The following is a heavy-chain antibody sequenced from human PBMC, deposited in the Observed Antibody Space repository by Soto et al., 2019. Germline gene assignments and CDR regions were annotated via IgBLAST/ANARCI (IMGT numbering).Heavy chain of an antibody. CDR2: IDPSDSYT. CDR1: GYAFTSYW. Sequence: ESLKISCTGFGYAFTSYWIAWVRQMPGKGLEWMGRIDPSDSYTNYSPSFQGHVTISADKSISTAYLQWSSLKASDTAMYYCAILTSITIFGVVPPLWGQGTLVTVSS. J-gene: IGHJ4*02. D-gene: IGHD3-3*01. V-gene: IGHV5-10-1*01. CDR3: AILTSITIFGVVPPL.